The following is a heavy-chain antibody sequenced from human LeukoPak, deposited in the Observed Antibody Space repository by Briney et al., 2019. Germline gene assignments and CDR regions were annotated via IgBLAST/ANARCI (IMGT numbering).Heavy chain of an antibody. Sequence: GGSLRLSCAASGFTFSNAWMSWVRQAPGKGLEWVGRIKSKTDGGTTDYAAPVKGRFTISGDDSKNTLYLQMNSLKTEDTAVYYCTTDLGYSGYDSWGQGTLVTVSS. D-gene: IGHD5-12*01. CDR2: IKSKTDGGTT. V-gene: IGHV3-15*01. CDR3: TTDLGYSGYDS. J-gene: IGHJ4*02. CDR1: GFTFSNAW.